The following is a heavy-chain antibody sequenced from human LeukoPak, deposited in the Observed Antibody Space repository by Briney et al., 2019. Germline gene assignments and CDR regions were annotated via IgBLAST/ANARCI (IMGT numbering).Heavy chain of an antibody. Sequence: GGSLRLSCAGSGFTFSDHFMDWVRQAPGKGPEWLGHIRNKAKSHTTEYAASVKGRFTISRDDSKNSVYLQMNSLKTEDTTVYYCAREAYCISTSCYETDAFDIWGQGAMVTVSS. CDR2: IRNKAKSHTT. V-gene: IGHV3-72*01. CDR1: GFTFSDHF. D-gene: IGHD2-2*01. J-gene: IGHJ3*02. CDR3: AREAYCISTSCYETDAFDI.